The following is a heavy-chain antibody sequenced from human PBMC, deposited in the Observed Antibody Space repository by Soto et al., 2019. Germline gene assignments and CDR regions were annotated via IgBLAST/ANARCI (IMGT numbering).Heavy chain of an antibody. D-gene: IGHD5-12*01. CDR3: AKYRRTDAEGYRLDF. V-gene: IGHV4-59*01. CDR1: GGSISGYY. Sequence: SETLSLTCTLSGGSISGYYWSWIRQPPGKGLEWIGYVYYSGSTKYNPSLESRVTISVDMSNNQFSLMLTSVAAADTAVYYCAKYRRTDAEGYRLDFWGQGTLITVSS. J-gene: IGHJ4*02. CDR2: VYYSGST.